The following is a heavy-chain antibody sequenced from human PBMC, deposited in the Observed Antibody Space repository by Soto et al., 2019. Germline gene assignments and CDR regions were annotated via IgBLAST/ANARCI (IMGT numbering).Heavy chain of an antibody. CDR2: ISYDGSNK. CDR3: AKGPDYDFWSGYSPYNYYYYYGMDV. Sequence: QVQLVESGGGVVQPGRSLRLSCAASGFTFSSYGMHWVRQAPGKGLEWVAVISYDGSNKYYADSVKGRFTISRDNSKNTLYLQMNSLRAEDTAVYYCAKGPDYDFWSGYSPYNYYYYYGMDVWGQGTTVTVSS. V-gene: IGHV3-30*18. D-gene: IGHD3-3*01. J-gene: IGHJ6*02. CDR1: GFTFSSYG.